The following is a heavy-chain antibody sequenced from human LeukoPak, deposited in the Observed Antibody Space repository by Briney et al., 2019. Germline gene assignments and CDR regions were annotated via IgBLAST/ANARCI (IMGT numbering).Heavy chain of an antibody. CDR2: ISGSGGST. V-gene: IGHV3-23*01. CDR3: VKDRCDRTTCPEV. J-gene: IGHJ4*02. D-gene: IGHD2-2*01. CDR1: GFTFSSSS. Sequence: PGGSLRLSCAASGFTFSSSSMNWVRQAPGEGLEWVSGISGSGGSTYYTDSVKGRFTISRDNSKNTLHLQMSSLRAEDTALYYCVKDRCDRTTCPEVWGQGTLVTVSS.